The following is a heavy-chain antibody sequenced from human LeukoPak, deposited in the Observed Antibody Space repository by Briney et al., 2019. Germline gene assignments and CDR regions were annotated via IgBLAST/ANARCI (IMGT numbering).Heavy chain of an antibody. CDR1: GFTFSSYA. CDR3: ARDYYDILTGYSASDY. J-gene: IGHJ4*02. CDR2: ISYDGSNK. D-gene: IGHD3-9*01. V-gene: IGHV3-30*04. Sequence: PGRSLRLSCAASGFTFSSYAMHWVRQAPGKGLEWVAVISYDGSNKYYADSVKGRFTISRDNSKNTLYLQMNSLRAEDTAVYYCARDYYDILTGYSASDYWGQGTLVTVSS.